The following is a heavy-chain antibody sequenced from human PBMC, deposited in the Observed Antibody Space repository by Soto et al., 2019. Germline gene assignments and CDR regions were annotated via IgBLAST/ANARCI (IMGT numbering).Heavy chain of an antibody. J-gene: IGHJ6*02. Sequence: QVQLVQSGAEVKKPGSSVKVSCKASGGTFSSYIISWVRQAPGQGLEWMGRIIPILGIANYAQKFQGRVTITADKSTSTAYMELSSLRSEDTAVYYCARADPNNYGGTVYYYYGMDVWGQGTTVTVSS. CDR1: GGTFSSYI. V-gene: IGHV1-69*02. CDR2: IIPILGIA. D-gene: IGHD2-15*01. CDR3: ARADPNNYGGTVYYYYGMDV.